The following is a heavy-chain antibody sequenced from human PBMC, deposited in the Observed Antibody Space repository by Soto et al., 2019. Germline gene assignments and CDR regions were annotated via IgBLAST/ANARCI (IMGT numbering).Heavy chain of an antibody. Sequence: SQTFSLTCAISGDSVSSNSAAWNWIRQSPSRGLEWLGRTYYRSKWYNDYAVSVKSRITINPDTSKNQFSLQLNSVTPEDTAVYYCARDREYSSSSYYYYGMDVWGQGTTVTVSS. CDR1: GDSVSSNSAA. CDR2: TYYRSKWYN. CDR3: ARDREYSSSSYYYYGMDV. J-gene: IGHJ6*02. V-gene: IGHV6-1*01. D-gene: IGHD6-6*01.